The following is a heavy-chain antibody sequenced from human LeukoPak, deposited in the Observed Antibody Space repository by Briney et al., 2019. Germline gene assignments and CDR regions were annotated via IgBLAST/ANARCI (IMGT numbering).Heavy chain of an antibody. Sequence: SETLSLTCTVSGGSISISSYYWGWIRQPPGKGLEWFGSIYYSGSTYYNPSLKSRVTISVDTSKNQFSLKLSSVTAADTAVYYYARFVVVVAAWVYWGQGTLVTVSS. D-gene: IGHD2-15*01. V-gene: IGHV4-39*01. CDR1: GGSISISSYY. J-gene: IGHJ4*02. CDR3: ARFVVVVAAWVY. CDR2: IYYSGST.